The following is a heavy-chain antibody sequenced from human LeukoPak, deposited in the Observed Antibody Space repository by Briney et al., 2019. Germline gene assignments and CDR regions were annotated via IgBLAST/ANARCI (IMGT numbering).Heavy chain of an antibody. CDR2: ISYDGSNK. V-gene: IGHV3-30*18. CDR3: AKDGGYDSSGYREYFQH. J-gene: IGHJ1*01. CDR1: GFTFSSYG. Sequence: PGGSLRLSCAASGFTFSSYGMHWVRQAPGKGLEWVAVISYDGSNKYYADSVKGRFTISRDNSKNTLYLQMNSLRAEDTAVYYCAKDGGYDSSGYREYFQHWGQGTLVTVSS. D-gene: IGHD3-22*01.